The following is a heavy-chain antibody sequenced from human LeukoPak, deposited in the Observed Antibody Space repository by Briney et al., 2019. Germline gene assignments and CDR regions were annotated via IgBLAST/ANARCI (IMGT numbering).Heavy chain of an antibody. V-gene: IGHV4-30-4*01. J-gene: IGHJ4*02. Sequence: SETLSLTCAVSGGSSRSGDYFWSWIRQPPGKGLEWIGHIHYSGNTYYNPSLKSRVSISVDTSKNQFSPKLSSVTAADTAVYYCARENNDYGGKKAFDYWGQGTLVTVSS. CDR3: ARENNDYGGKKAFDY. CDR1: GGSSRSGDYF. CDR2: IHYSGNT. D-gene: IGHD4-23*01.